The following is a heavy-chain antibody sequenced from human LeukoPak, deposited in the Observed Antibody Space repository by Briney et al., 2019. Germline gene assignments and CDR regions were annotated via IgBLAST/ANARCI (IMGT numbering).Heavy chain of an antibody. CDR2: IYTSETT. V-gene: IGHV4-4*07. CDR1: GGSISTYF. Sequence: SETLSLTCTVSGGSISTYFWSWIRQPAGKGLEWIGRIYTSETTNYNPSLKSRVSMSVDTSENQFSLNLSSVTAADTAVYYCARTGITMVRGVQLAPADYWGQGTLVTVSS. J-gene: IGHJ4*02. D-gene: IGHD3-10*01. CDR3: ARTGITMVRGVQLAPADY.